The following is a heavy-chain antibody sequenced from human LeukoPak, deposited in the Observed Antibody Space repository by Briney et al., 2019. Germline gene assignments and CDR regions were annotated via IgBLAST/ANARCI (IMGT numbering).Heavy chain of an antibody. Sequence: SETLSLTCTVSGGSISSYYWTWIRQPAGKGLEWIGRIYTSGSTDHNPSLKSRVTMSIDTSKNQFSLKLSSVTSADTAVYYCARAGRMAEPGTFDIWGQGTMVTVSS. V-gene: IGHV4-4*07. CDR1: GGSISSYY. D-gene: IGHD6-19*01. CDR3: ARAGRMAEPGTFDI. J-gene: IGHJ3*02. CDR2: IYTSGST.